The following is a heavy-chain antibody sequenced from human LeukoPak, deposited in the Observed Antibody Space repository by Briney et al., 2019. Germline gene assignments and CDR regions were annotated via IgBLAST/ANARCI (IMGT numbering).Heavy chain of an antibody. J-gene: IGHJ3*02. CDR2: IYSGAAT. V-gene: IGHV3-53*01. Sequence: GGSLRLSCTASGFDVSNNYMSWVRQAPGKGLEWVAVIYSGAATFYADAVKGRFSLSRDNSQNALFLQMNSLKVEDSAVYYCARDPGLNAFDIWGQGTMVTVSS. CDR3: ARDPGLNAFDI. CDR1: GFDVSNNY.